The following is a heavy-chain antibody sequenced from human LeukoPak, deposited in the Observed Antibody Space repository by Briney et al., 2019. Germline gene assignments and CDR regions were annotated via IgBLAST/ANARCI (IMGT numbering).Heavy chain of an antibody. J-gene: IGHJ4*02. CDR1: KFAFSSYA. Sequence: QPGGSLRLSCAASKFAFSSYAMSWVRQAPGKGLEWVSAISGGGGNTYYAESLKGRFTISRDNSKNMLYLQMNSLRVEDTAVYYCAKESGPLGAPLYDYWGRGILVTASS. D-gene: IGHD4/OR15-4a*01. CDR2: ISGGGGNT. V-gene: IGHV3-23*01. CDR3: AKESGPLGAPLYDY.